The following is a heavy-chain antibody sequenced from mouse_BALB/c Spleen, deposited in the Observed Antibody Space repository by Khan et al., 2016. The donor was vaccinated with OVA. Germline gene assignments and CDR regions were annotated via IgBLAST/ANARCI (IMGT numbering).Heavy chain of an antibody. CDR2: IYPGIGNT. Sequence: QVRLQQSGAELARPGASVKLSCKASGYTFTDYYINWVRQRPGQGLEWIGDIYPGIGNTYYNEKFKGKATLTADKSSSTAYMQLNSLTSEDSAVYFCARSGTGAFLYWGQGTLVTVSA. CDR1: GYTFTDYY. D-gene: IGHD4-1*01. J-gene: IGHJ3*01. V-gene: IGHV1-77*01. CDR3: ARSGTGAFLY.